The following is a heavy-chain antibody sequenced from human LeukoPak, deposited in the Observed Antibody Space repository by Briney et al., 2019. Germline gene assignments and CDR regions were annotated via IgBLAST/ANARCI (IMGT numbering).Heavy chain of an antibody. CDR2: ITSSSSTI. V-gene: IGHV3-48*01. CDR1: GFSFSGYD. CDR3: ARGTSWFDY. D-gene: IGHD2-2*01. J-gene: IGHJ5*01. Sequence: GGSLRLSCAASGFSFSGYDMNWVRQAPGKGLEWVSYITSSSSTIYYADSLKGRFTISRDNAKNSLYLQMNSLRAEDTAVYYCARGTSWFDYWGQGTLVXVSS.